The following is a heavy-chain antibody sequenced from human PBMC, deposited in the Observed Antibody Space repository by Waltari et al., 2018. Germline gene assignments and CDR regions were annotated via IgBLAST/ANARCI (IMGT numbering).Heavy chain of an antibody. CDR1: VYIFINYF. CDR2: INCRNGGT. CDR3: TVIAGDFDI. D-gene: IGHD2-21*01. Sequence: QVNLVQSGADVRKPGASVTVSCQASVYIFINYFIHWVRQDPGQGLEWIGRINCRNGGTDYAQKFQGRVTLTRDTSISTAYMELSGLTLDDTAIYYCTVIAGDFDIWGPGTMVTASS. J-gene: IGHJ3*02. V-gene: IGHV1-2*06.